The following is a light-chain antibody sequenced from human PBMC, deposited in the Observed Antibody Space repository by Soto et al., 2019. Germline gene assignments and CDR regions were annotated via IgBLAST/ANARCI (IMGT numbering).Light chain of an antibody. CDR2: KAS. Sequence: SQMTQYPSTLSASVGDRVTITFRASQSISSWLAWYQQKPGKAPKLLIYKASSLESGVPSRFSGSGSGTEFTLTISSLQPDDFATYYCQQYNSYSTFGQGTKVDIK. V-gene: IGKV1-5*03. CDR3: QQYNSYST. J-gene: IGKJ1*01. CDR1: QSISSW.